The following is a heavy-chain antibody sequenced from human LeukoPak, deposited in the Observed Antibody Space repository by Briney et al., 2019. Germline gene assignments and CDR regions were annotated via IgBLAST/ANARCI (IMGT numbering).Heavy chain of an antibody. J-gene: IGHJ4*02. D-gene: IGHD3-22*01. Sequence: GGSLRLSCAASGFTFDDYAMHWVRQTPEKGLEWVSSISWNSGNIGYADSVKGRFTISRDNAKNSLYLQMNSLRTEDTALYYCAKEWGYDSSGYLDYWGQGTLVTVSS. CDR1: GFTFDDYA. V-gene: IGHV3-9*01. CDR2: ISWNSGNI. CDR3: AKEWGYDSSGYLDY.